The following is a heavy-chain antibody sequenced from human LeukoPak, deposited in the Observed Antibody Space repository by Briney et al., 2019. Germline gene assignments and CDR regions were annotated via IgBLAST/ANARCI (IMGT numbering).Heavy chain of an antibody. CDR3: ARATRVPAAAYYYYYMDV. D-gene: IGHD2-2*01. CDR1: GYTFTSYD. V-gene: IGHV1-8*03. J-gene: IGHJ6*03. Sequence: ASVNVSCKASGYTFTSYDINWVRQATGQGLEWMGWMNPNSGNTGYAQKFQGRVTITRNTSISTAYMELSSLRSEDTAVYYCARATRVPAAAYYYYYMDVWGKGTTVTVSS. CDR2: MNPNSGNT.